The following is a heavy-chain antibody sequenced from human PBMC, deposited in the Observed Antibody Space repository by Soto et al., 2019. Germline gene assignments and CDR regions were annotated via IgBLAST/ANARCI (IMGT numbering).Heavy chain of an antibody. CDR2: ISGSGGST. D-gene: IGHD6-13*01. CDR3: AKSPISIAAAGTVAFDY. J-gene: IGHJ4*02. Sequence: HPGGSLRLSCAASGFTFSSYAMSWVRQAPGKGLEWVSAISGSGGSTYYADSVKGRFTISRDNSKNTLYLQMNSLRAEDTAVYYCAKSPISIAAAGTVAFDYWGQGTLVTVSS. CDR1: GFTFSSYA. V-gene: IGHV3-23*01.